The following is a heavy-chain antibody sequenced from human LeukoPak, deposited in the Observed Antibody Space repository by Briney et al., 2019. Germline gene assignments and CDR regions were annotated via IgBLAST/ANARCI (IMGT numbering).Heavy chain of an antibody. J-gene: IGHJ6*02. CDR2: IDRGGST. CDR1: GFTFSTYA. CDR3: AKRVGYGYGMDV. Sequence: GGSLRLSCAASGFTFSTYAMSWVRQAPGKGLECVSVIDRGGSTFYADSVKGRFTISRDNSKNTLYLQMNSLRVEDTAEFYCAKRVGYGYGMDVWGQGTTVTVSS. D-gene: IGHD6-13*01. V-gene: IGHV3-23*03.